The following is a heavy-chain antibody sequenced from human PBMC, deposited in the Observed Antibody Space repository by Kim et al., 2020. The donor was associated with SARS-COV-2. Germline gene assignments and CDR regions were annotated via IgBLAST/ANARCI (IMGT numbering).Heavy chain of an antibody. CDR1: GFTFSSYA. Sequence: GGSLRLSCAASGFTFSSYAMSWVRQAPGKGLEWVSAISGSGGSTYYADSVKGRFTISRDNSKNTLYLQMNSLRAEDTAVYYCAKVLYIITMISKYAFDIWGQGTMVTVSS. D-gene: IGHD3-22*01. J-gene: IGHJ3*02. V-gene: IGHV3-23*01. CDR3: AKVLYIITMISKYAFDI. CDR2: ISGSGGST.